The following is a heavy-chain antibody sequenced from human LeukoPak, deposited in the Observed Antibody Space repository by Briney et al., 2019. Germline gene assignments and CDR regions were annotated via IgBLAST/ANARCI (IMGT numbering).Heavy chain of an antibody. Sequence: SETLSLTCTVSGGSISSYYWSWIRQPPGKGLEWIGYIYYSGSTNYNPSLKSRVTISVDTSKNQFSLKLSSVTAADTVVYYCARAPGLNYYGSGSYPDYWGQGTLVTVSS. V-gene: IGHV4-59*01. J-gene: IGHJ4*02. CDR1: GGSISSYY. CDR3: ARAPGLNYYGSGSYPDY. CDR2: IYYSGST. D-gene: IGHD3-10*01.